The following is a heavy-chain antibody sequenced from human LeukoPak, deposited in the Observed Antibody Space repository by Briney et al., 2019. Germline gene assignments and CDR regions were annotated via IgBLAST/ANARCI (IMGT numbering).Heavy chain of an antibody. CDR1: GGSISSGGYY. D-gene: IGHD3-16*01. CDR2: IYYSGST. J-gene: IGHJ4*02. Sequence: SETLSLTCTVSGGSISSGGYYWSWIRQHPGKGLEWIGYIYYSGSTYYNPSLKSRVTISVDTSKNQFSLKLSSVTAADTAVYYCAGITRGGEADYWGQGTLVTVSS. CDR3: AGITRGGEADY. V-gene: IGHV4-31*03.